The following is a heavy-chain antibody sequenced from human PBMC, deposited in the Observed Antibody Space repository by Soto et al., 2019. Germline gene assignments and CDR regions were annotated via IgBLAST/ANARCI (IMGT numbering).Heavy chain of an antibody. CDR1: GGTFSSYA. Sequence: ASVKVSCKASGGTFSSYAISWVRQAPGQGLEWMGGIIPIFGIANYAQKFQGRVTITADKSTSTAYMELSSLGSEDTAVYYCAGYSIYSRSSKSNWFDLWGQGTLVTVSS. CDR3: AGYSIYSRSSKSNWFDL. V-gene: IGHV1-69*10. J-gene: IGHJ5*02. CDR2: IIPIFGIA. D-gene: IGHD6-6*01.